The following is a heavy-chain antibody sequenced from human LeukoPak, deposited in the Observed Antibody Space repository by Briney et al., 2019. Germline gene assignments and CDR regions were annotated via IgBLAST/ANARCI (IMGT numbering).Heavy chain of an antibody. V-gene: IGHV1-2*02. CDR2: INPNSGGT. D-gene: IGHD1-26*01. CDR3: AIGSYYDPYFDY. CDR1: GYTFTGYY. Sequence: ASVKASCKASGYTFTGYYMHWVRQAPGQGLEWMGWINPNSGGTNYAQKFQGRVTMTRDTSISTAYMELSRLRSDDTAVYYCAIGSYYDPYFDYWGQGTLVTVSS. J-gene: IGHJ4*02.